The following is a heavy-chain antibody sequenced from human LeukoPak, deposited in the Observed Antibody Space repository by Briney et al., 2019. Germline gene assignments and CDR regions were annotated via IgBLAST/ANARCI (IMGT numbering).Heavy chain of an antibody. D-gene: IGHD3-16*01. J-gene: IGHJ4*02. Sequence: GGSLRLSCTASGFTFRYWMTRVRPAPGMGLEWEDNIKDDGEKYYVDSVRGRFTISRDNTRNSVYLQMNSLRVDDTAVYCCAGGRGLDYWGQGTLVSVSS. CDR1: GFTFRYW. CDR2: IKDDGEK. CDR3: AGGRGLDY. V-gene: IGHV3-7*03.